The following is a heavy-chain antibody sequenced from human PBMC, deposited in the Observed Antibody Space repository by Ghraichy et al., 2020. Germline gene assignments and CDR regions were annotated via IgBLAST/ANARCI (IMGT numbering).Heavy chain of an antibody. J-gene: IGHJ3*02. Sequence: GGSLRLSCAASGFTFCSYSMNWVRQTPGKGLDCVSAINPSGTTTYYADSVKGRFTISRDNSKNTLYLQMNSLRADDTALYFCANPYGSGTYYAFDIWGQGTMVSVSS. D-gene: IGHD3-10*01. CDR3: ANPYGSGTYYAFDI. V-gene: IGHV3-23*01. CDR2: INPSGTTT. CDR1: GFTFCSYS.